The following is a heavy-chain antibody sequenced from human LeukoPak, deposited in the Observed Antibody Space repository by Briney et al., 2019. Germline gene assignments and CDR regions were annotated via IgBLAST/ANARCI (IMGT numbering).Heavy chain of an antibody. CDR1: GDSISSYY. V-gene: IGHV4-59*01. CDR2: IYYSGST. D-gene: IGHD6-13*01. CDR3: ARNGGSSWYRWFDP. J-gene: IGHJ5*02. Sequence: SETLSLTCTVSGDSISSYYWSWIRQPPGKGLEWIGYIYYSGSTNYNPSLKSRVTISVDTPKNQLSLKLSSMTAADTAIYYCARNGGSSWYRWFDPWGQGTLVTVSS.